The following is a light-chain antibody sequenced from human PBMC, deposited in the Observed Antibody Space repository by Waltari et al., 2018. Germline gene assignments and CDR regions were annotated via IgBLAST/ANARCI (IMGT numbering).Light chain of an antibody. J-gene: IGLJ2*01. CDR3: SSYISSDTLEL. V-gene: IGLV2-14*03. CDR1: SSDVGGYNY. Sequence: HSALTQPASVSGSPGPSITISCTGTSSDVGGYNYVLWYQHHPGKAPKLMIFDVSYRPSGISNRFSGSKSGNTSSLTISGLQAEDEADYYCSSYISSDTLELFGGGTSLTVL. CDR2: DVS.